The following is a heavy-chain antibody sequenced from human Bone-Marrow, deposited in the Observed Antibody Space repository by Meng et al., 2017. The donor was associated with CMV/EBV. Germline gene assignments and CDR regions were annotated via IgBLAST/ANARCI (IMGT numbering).Heavy chain of an antibody. Sequence: GGSLRLSCGASGFTFSGYWMSWVRQAPGKGLEWVANIKQDGSEKYYVDSVKGRFTISRDNPKNSLYLQMNSLRAEDTAVYYCARGRGSYCFDYWGQGTLVTVSS. J-gene: IGHJ4*02. D-gene: IGHD1-26*01. V-gene: IGHV3-7*01. CDR1: GFTFSGYW. CDR3: ARGRGSYCFDY. CDR2: IKQDGSEK.